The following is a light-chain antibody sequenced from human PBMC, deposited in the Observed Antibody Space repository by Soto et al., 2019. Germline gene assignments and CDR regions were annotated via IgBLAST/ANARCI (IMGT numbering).Light chain of an antibody. CDR2: GAS. CDR3: QQYGSSPAIT. V-gene: IGKV3-20*01. CDR1: QSVSSSY. J-gene: IGKJ3*01. Sequence: EIVLTQSPGTLSLSPGERATLSCRASQSVSSSYLAWYQQKPGQAPRLLIYGASSRATGIPDRFSGSGSGTDVTITISRLEPEDFEVYYCQQYGSSPAITFGPGTKVDIK.